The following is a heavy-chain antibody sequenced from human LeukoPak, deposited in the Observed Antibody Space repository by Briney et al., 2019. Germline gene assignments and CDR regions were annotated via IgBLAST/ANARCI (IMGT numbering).Heavy chain of an antibody. V-gene: IGHV3-23*01. CDR1: GFTFSSYV. Sequence: GGSLRLSCEVSGFTFSSYVMSWVRQAPGKGLEWVSAISTGGGSTYYADSVKGRFTISRDNSKNTLYLQMNGLRAEDTAVYYCARLDTSTYDSSGYSDYWGQGTLVTVSS. J-gene: IGHJ4*02. CDR3: ARLDTSTYDSSGYSDY. D-gene: IGHD3-22*01. CDR2: ISTGGGST.